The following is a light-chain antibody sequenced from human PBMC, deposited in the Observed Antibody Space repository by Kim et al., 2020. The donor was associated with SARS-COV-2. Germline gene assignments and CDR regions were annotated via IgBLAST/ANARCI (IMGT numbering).Light chain of an antibody. V-gene: IGLV2-14*01. Sequence: QSALTQPASVSGSPGQSITISCTGTSSDVGGYNYVSWYQQHPGKAPKLMIYDVSKRPSGVSNRFSGSKSGNTASLTISGLQAEDEADYYCSSYTSSSTSGVFGGGTQLTVL. CDR1: SSDVGGYNY. J-gene: IGLJ3*02. CDR3: SSYTSSSTSGV. CDR2: DVS.